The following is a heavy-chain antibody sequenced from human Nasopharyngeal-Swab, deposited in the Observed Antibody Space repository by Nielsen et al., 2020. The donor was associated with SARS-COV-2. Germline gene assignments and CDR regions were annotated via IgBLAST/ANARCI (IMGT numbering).Heavy chain of an antibody. Sequence: SETLSLTCTVSGGSISSSSYYWGWIRQPPGKGLEWIGSIYYSGSTYYNPSLKSRVTISVDTSKNQFSLKLSSVTAAYTAVYYCARERGRGGIWNYYYYYMDVWGKGTTVTVSS. J-gene: IGHJ6*03. V-gene: IGHV4-39*07. CDR1: GGSISSSSYY. D-gene: IGHD3-10*01. CDR3: ARERGRGGIWNYYYYYMDV. CDR2: IYYSGST.